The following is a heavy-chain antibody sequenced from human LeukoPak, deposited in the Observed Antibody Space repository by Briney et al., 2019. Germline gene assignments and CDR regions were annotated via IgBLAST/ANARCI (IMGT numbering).Heavy chain of an antibody. CDR1: VAFISSSYY. D-gene: IGHD2-15*01. CDR3: VRHVARGSPLYD. V-gene: IGHV4-39*01. J-gene: IGHJ4*02. CDR2: IYFRGGT. Sequence: PSETLSLTCTVCVAFISSSYYWGWIRQSPGNGLEWIASIYFRGGTYYKPSLKSRVTISVDTTTNVGSLMLTSVAAAETAVYYCVRHVARGSPLYDWGEGTLVTVSA.